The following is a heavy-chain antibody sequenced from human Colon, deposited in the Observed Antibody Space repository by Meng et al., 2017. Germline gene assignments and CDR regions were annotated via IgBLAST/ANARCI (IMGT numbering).Heavy chain of an antibody. CDR1: GGSNISGGYY. Sequence: QVQVQESGPGLWKPSKTLSLSCSVSGGSNISGGYYWSWIRQHPQKGLEWIGYISNSGSAYYNPSLKSRVSISVDTSKNQFSLKMDTVTAADTALYYCARAGLHSYYFDFWGQGTLVTVSS. J-gene: IGHJ4*02. V-gene: IGHV4-31*02. CDR3: ARAGLHSYYFDF. D-gene: IGHD2-21*01. CDR2: ISNSGSA.